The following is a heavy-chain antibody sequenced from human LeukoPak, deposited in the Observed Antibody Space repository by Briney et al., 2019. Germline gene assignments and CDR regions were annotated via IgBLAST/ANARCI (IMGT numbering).Heavy chain of an antibody. J-gene: IGHJ4*02. CDR2: ISYDGSNK. Sequence: GGSLRLSCAASGFTFSSYGMHWARQAPGKGLEWVAVISYDGSNKYYADSVKGRFTISRDNSKNTLYLQMNSLRAEDTAVYYCAKDPDGIAAAGTVGDYFDYWGQGTLVTVSS. CDR3: AKDPDGIAAAGTVGDYFDY. D-gene: IGHD6-13*01. V-gene: IGHV3-30*18. CDR1: GFTFSSYG.